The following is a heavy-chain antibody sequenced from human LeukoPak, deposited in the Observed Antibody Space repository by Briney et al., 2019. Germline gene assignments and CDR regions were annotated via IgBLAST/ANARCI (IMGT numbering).Heavy chain of an antibody. Sequence: ASVRVSCKASGYTFTSYYMHWVRQGPGQGLEWMGIINPSGGSTSYAQKFQGRVTMTRDTSTNTVYMELSSLRSEDTAVFYCVRGASSIAALNPFWYFDLWGRGTLVTVSS. CDR3: VRGASSIAALNPFWYFDL. CDR2: INPSGGST. CDR1: GYTFTSYY. J-gene: IGHJ2*01. V-gene: IGHV1-46*01. D-gene: IGHD6-6*01.